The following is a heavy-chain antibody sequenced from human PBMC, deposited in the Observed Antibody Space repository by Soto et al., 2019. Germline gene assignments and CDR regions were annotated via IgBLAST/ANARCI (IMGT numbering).Heavy chain of an antibody. J-gene: IGHJ4*02. Sequence: SETLSLTCAVHGGSFSGYYWTWIRQPPGKGLEWIGEINHSGSTHYNPSLMSRFTISVDTSKNQFSLKLSSVTAADTAVYYCARVSIIGWILYDYWGQGTLVTVSS. D-gene: IGHD3-3*01. V-gene: IGHV4-34*01. CDR3: ARVSIIGWILYDY. CDR2: INHSGST. CDR1: GGSFSGYY.